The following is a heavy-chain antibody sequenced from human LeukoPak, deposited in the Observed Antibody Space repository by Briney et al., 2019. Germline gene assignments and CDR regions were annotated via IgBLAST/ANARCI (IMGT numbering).Heavy chain of an antibody. J-gene: IGHJ4*02. D-gene: IGHD6-19*01. Sequence: GGSLRLSCAASGFTFSSYGMYWVRQAPGKGLEWVAVISYDGSDKDYADSVKGRFTISRDNSKNTLYLQMNSLRAEDTAAFYCAKDRRSSGWWYIDYWGQGTLVTVSS. V-gene: IGHV3-30*18. CDR2: ISYDGSDK. CDR3: AKDRRSSGWWYIDY. CDR1: GFTFSSYG.